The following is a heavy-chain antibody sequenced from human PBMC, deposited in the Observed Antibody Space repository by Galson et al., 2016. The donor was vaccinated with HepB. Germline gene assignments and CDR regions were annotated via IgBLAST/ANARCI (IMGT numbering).Heavy chain of an antibody. CDR1: GGSIRSGGYS. J-gene: IGHJ6*02. D-gene: IGHD3-10*01. CDR3: ARGGQVTMVQGVVISFGMDV. CDR2: IYHSGST. V-gene: IGHV4-30-2*01. Sequence: TLSLTCIASGGSIRSGGYSWSWIRRPPGKGLEWIGNIYHSGSTYYNPSLKSRATFSVARSRNQFSLKLRSLTAADTAVYYCARGGQVTMVQGVVISFGMDVWGQGTTVTVS.